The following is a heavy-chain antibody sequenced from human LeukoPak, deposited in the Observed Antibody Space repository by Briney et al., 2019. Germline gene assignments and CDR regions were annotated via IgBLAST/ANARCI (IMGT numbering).Heavy chain of an antibody. Sequence: PSETLSLTCTVSGGSISSSSYYWGWIRQPPGKGLEWIGSIYYSGSTYYNPSLKSRVTISVDTSKNQFSLKLTSVTAADTAVYYCARRPPQSSGWYGDVFDIWGQGTMVTVSS. CDR3: ARRPPQSSGWYGDVFDI. CDR2: IYYSGST. D-gene: IGHD6-19*01. J-gene: IGHJ3*02. V-gene: IGHV4-39*01. CDR1: GGSISSSSYY.